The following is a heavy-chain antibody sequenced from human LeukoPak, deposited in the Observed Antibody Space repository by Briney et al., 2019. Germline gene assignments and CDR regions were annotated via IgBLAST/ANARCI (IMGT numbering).Heavy chain of an antibody. V-gene: IGHV1-69*06. CDR2: IIPIFGTA. CDR1: GGTFSSYA. CDR3: ARSYSSGWYYFDY. Sequence: ASVKVSCKASGGTFSSYAISWVRQAPGQGLEWMGGIIPIFGTANYAQKFQGRVTITADKSTSTAYMELSSLRPEDTAVYYCARSYSSGWYYFDYWGQGTLVTVSS. J-gene: IGHJ4*02. D-gene: IGHD6-19*01.